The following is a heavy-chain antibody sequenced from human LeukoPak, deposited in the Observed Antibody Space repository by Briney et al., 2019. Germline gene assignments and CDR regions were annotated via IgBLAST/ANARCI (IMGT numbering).Heavy chain of an antibody. CDR3: ARHIGGGIEDMDV. CDR2: IYVTGT. J-gene: IGHJ6*03. V-gene: IGHV4-59*08. Sequence: SETLSLTCTVSGSSIGTYYWSWIRQSPGKGLEWIGYIYVTGTRYNPYLQSRVTISVDRSRNQFFLKMSSVTAADTAVYYCARHIGGGIEDMDVWGKGTKVIVSS. CDR1: GSSIGTYY. D-gene: IGHD3-16*02.